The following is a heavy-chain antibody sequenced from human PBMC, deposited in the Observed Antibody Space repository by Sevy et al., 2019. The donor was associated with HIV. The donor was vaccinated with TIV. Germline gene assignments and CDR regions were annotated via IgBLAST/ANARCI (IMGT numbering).Heavy chain of an antibody. Sequence: GGSLRLSCAASGFTFSNAWMSWVRQAPGKGLEWVGRIKSKTDGGTTDYAAPVKGRFTISRDDSKNTLYLQMNSLKTEDTAVYYCHRIFTSLAPDDLTPDYRGQGTLVTVSS. CDR2: IKSKTDGGTT. CDR3: HRIFTSLAPDDLTPDY. V-gene: IGHV3-15*01. J-gene: IGHJ4*02. D-gene: IGHD2-15*01. CDR1: GFTFSNAW.